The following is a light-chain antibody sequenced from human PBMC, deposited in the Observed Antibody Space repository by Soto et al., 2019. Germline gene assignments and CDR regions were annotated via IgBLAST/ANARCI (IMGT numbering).Light chain of an antibody. Sequence: QSVLTQPTSAAGTPGQTVTISCSGSSSSIGSYAVNWYQQFPGTAPKVLIYRNNQRPSGVPDRFSGSKSGTSAFLVISGLQSEDEADYSCATWDDSLNAYVFGTGTKLTVL. J-gene: IGLJ1*01. V-gene: IGLV1-44*01. CDR2: RNN. CDR3: ATWDDSLNAYV. CDR1: SSSIGSYA.